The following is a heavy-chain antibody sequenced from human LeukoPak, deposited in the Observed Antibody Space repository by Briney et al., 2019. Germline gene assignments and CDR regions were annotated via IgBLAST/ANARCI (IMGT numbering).Heavy chain of an antibody. Sequence: PSETLSLTCVVSGYSISSGYYWAWIRQPPGKGLEWFGSVYHTGTTYYNPSLKSRVTMSVDTSKNHFSLKLTSVTAADTAFYYCARHLDCSGGSCYPGSDYFDYWGQGTLVTVSS. CDR2: VYHTGTT. V-gene: IGHV4-38-2*01. J-gene: IGHJ4*02. D-gene: IGHD2-15*01. CDR3: ARHLDCSGGSCYPGSDYFDY. CDR1: GYSISSGYY.